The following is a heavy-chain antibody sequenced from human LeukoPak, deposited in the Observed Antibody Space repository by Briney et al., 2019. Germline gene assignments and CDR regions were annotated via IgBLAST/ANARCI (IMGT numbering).Heavy chain of an antibody. CDR3: SREAKRWLQSYYFDY. Sequence: PGGSLRLSCAASGFTFSSYPMHWVRQAPGKGLEYVSASSSNGGSTYYANSVKGRFTISRDNSKNTLYLQMGSLKAEDTPVYLRSREAKRWLQSYYFDYWGQGTVVTVSS. J-gene: IGHJ4*02. CDR1: GFTFSSYP. D-gene: IGHD5-24*01. CDR2: SSSNGGST. V-gene: IGHV3-64*01.